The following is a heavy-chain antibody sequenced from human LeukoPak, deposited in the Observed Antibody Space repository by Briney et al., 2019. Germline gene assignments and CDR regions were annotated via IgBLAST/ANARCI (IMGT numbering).Heavy chain of an antibody. V-gene: IGHV3-30*02. CDR1: GFTFSSYG. J-gene: IGHJ4*02. D-gene: IGHD1-26*01. CDR3: XRDXTVGPTTDYFDY. Sequence: XGSLXXXCAASGFTFSSYGMHWVRQAPGKGLEWVAFIHYDGTNEYYADSVKGRFTISRDNFKNTLSLQMNGLRVEDTALYYCXRDXTVGPTTDYFDYWGQGTLVTVSS. CDR2: IHYDGTNE.